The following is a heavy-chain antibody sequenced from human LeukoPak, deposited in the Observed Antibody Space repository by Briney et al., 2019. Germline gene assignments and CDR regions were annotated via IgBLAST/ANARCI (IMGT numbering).Heavy chain of an antibody. CDR1: GYTFTSHG. V-gene: IGHV1-18*04. CDR3: ARDQYYDSRGWFDP. Sequence: ASVKVSCKASGYTFTSHGITWVRQAPGQGLEWMGWISTYNVNTNYAQKLQGRVTMTTDTSTSTAYMELRSLRSDDTAVYYCARDQYYDSRGWFDPWGQGTLVTVSS. D-gene: IGHD3-22*01. CDR2: ISTYNVNT. J-gene: IGHJ5*02.